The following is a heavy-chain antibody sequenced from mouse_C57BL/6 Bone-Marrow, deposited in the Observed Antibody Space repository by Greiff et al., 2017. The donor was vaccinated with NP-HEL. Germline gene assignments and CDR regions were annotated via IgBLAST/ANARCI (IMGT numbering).Heavy chain of an antibody. CDR3: VRIYYDYDYAMDY. J-gene: IGHJ4*01. CDR1: GFSFNTYA. D-gene: IGHD2-4*01. Sequence: GGGLVQPKGSLKLSCAASGFSFNTYAMNWVRQAPGKGLEWVARIRSKSNNYATYYADSVKDRFTISRDDSESMLYLQMNNLKTEDTAMYYCVRIYYDYDYAMDYWGQGTSVTVSS. V-gene: IGHV10-1*01. CDR2: IRSKSNNYAT.